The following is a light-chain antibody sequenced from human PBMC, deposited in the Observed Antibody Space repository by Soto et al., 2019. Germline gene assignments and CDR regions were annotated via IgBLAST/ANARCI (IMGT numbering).Light chain of an antibody. CDR2: GAT. Sequence: IVFTQSPGTLSLSPGERATLSCRASQSVSSYLAWYQQKPGQAPRLLIYGATSGATGIPDRFSGSGSGTDFTLTISRLEPEDFAVYYCQQYGRSGTFGQGTKVDI. J-gene: IGKJ1*01. CDR3: QQYGRSGT. V-gene: IGKV3-20*01. CDR1: QSVSSY.